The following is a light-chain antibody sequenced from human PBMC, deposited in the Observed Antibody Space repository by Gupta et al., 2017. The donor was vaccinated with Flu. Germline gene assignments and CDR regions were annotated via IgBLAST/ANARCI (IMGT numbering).Light chain of an antibody. CDR1: PSVSSF. J-gene: IGKJ5*01. Sequence: EIVLTQSPAALSLSPGERATLSCMARPSVSSFLAWYQPIPCQAPRLLIYDASNRDTGVSARFSGSGYGKDFALTISSREQEDFAVYYSQQRCDWPPITFDQGTRLEI. CDR3: QQRCDWPPIT. CDR2: DAS. V-gene: IGKV3-11*01.